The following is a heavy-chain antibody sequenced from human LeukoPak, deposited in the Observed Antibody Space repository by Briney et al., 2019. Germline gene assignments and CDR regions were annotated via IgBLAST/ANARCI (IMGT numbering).Heavy chain of an antibody. CDR2: INPNSGGT. D-gene: IGHD6-13*01. Sequence: GASVKVSCKVSGYTLTELSMHWVRQAPGQGLEWMGWINPNSGGTNYAQKFQGRVTMTRDTSISTAYMELSRLRSDDTAVYYCAREVKYSSSWNPFDYWGQGTLVTVSS. J-gene: IGHJ4*02. CDR1: GYTLTELS. V-gene: IGHV1-2*02. CDR3: AREVKYSSSWNPFDY.